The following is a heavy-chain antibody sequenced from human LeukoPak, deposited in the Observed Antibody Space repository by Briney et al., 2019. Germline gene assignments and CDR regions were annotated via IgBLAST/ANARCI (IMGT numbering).Heavy chain of an antibody. Sequence: GGSLRLSCAASGFTFSSYAMSWVRQAPGKGLEWVAVISKDGSDKYYPGSVRGRFTISRDNSKNTIYLQMDSLRVDDTAVYYCAKAGSTAWTAADYWGQGTLVTVSS. V-gene: IGHV3-30-3*01. CDR3: AKAGSTAWTAADY. D-gene: IGHD2-2*01. J-gene: IGHJ4*02. CDR2: ISKDGSDK. CDR1: GFTFSSYA.